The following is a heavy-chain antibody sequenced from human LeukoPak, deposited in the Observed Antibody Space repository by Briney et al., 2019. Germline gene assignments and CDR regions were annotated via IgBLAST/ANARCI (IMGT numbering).Heavy chain of an antibody. CDR1: GYTFTRFG. Sequence: ASAKVSCKASGYTFTRFGISWVRQAPGQGLEWTGWISTYNGDTNYAQKLQGRVTMTTDTSTSTAYMELSGLRSEDTAMYYCGRWAGPSTRDGFWSGPFNFWGQGTLVSVSS. D-gene: IGHD3-3*01. V-gene: IGHV1-18*01. J-gene: IGHJ4*02. CDR2: ISTYNGDT. CDR3: GRWAGPSTRDGFWSGPFNF.